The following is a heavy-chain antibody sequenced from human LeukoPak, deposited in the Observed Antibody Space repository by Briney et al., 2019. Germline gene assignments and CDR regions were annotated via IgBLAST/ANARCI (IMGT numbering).Heavy chain of an antibody. CDR3: AKHLTKKSGPSYYYGMDV. CDR2: ITTTSSII. CDR1: GFTFTTYS. D-gene: IGHD2-8*02. J-gene: IGHJ6*02. Sequence: DPGGSLRLSCAASGFTFTTYSMNWVRQAPGKGLEWVSYITTTSSIIYYADSVKGRFTISRDNAKNSLYLQMNSLRAEDTAVYYCAKHLTKKSGPSYYYGMDVWGQGTTVTVSS. V-gene: IGHV3-48*01.